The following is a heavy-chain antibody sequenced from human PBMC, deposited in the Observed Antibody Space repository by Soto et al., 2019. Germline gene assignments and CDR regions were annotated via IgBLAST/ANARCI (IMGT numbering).Heavy chain of an antibody. CDR1: GFTFSSYW. CDR3: VRGDYYDSSGPFSDAFDI. Sequence: EVQLVESGGGLVQPGGSLRLSCAASGFTFSSYWMSWVRQAPGKGLQWVANIKQDGSQKWYVDSVKGRFTISRDNAKNSLSLQMNSLRAEDTAVYYCVRGDYYDSSGPFSDAFDIWGQGTMVTVSS. CDR2: IKQDGSQK. D-gene: IGHD3-22*01. V-gene: IGHV3-7*04. J-gene: IGHJ3*02.